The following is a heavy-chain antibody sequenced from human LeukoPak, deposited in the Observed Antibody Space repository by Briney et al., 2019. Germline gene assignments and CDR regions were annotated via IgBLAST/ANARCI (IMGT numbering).Heavy chain of an antibody. D-gene: IGHD3-10*01. CDR3: ARVYALLWFGELFSGYFDY. CDR1: GYTFTSYG. J-gene: IGHJ4*02. V-gene: IGHV1-18*01. CDR2: ISAYNGNT. Sequence: ASVKVSCKASGYTFTSYGISWVRQAPGQGLEWMGWISAYNGNTNYAQKLQGRVTMTTNTSTSTAYMELRSLRSDDTAVYSCARVYALLWFGELFSGYFDYWGQGTLVTVSS.